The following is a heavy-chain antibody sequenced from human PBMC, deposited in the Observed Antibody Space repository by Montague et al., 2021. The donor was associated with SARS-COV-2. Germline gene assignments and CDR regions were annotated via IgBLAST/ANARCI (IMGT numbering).Heavy chain of an antibody. J-gene: IGHJ4*01. V-gene: IGHV6-1*01. D-gene: IGHD2-21*01. CDR3: ARWIVKSRYFDS. CDR2: TYYTSKWNN. CDR1: GDSVSRIGVG. Sequence: CAISGDSVSRIGVGWNWIRQSPSRGLEWLGSTYYTSKWNNDYTISVKSRISISPDTSKNQFSLQLKSVTPEDTAVYYCARWIVKSRYFDSWGQGILVTVSS.